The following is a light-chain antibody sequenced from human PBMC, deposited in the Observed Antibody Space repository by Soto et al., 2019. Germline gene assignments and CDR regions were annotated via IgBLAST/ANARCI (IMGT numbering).Light chain of an antibody. CDR2: DAS. CDR1: HDITSY. CDR3: QKCDYLPI. V-gene: IGKV1-33*01. Sequence: DIQMTQSPSSLSASVGDRVTITCQASHDITSYLNWYQHKPGKAPKLLIYDASSLEAGVPSRFSGSGSGTDFTFTISSLQAEDVATYYCQKCDYLPIFGPGTTVDFK. J-gene: IGKJ3*01.